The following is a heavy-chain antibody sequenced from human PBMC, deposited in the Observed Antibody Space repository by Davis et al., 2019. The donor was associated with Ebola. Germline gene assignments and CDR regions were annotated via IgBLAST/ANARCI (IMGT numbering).Heavy chain of an antibody. CDR1: GGSIISSSSY. D-gene: IGHD3-10*01. Sequence: MPGGSLRLSCTVSGGSIISSSSYWGWIRQPPRKGLEWIGSIYYSGITYYNPSPKSRVTISVDTSKNQFALKLSSVTAADTAVHYCARHQPGHYNGNYDYWGQGTLVTVSS. V-gene: IGHV4-39*01. J-gene: IGHJ4*02. CDR3: ARHQPGHYNGNYDY. CDR2: IYYSGIT.